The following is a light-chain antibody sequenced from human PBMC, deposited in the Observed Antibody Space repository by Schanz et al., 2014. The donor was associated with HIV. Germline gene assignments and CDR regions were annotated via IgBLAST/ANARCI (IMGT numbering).Light chain of an antibody. V-gene: IGLV2-18*02. CDR2: NVN. Sequence: QSALTQPPSASGSPGQSVTISCTGTSSDVGGYNYVSWYQQHPGTVPKPMIYNVNTQPSRVPDRFSGSKSGNTASMTISGLQAEDEADYYCSSYTSSSTLVFGGGTKLTVL. J-gene: IGLJ2*01. CDR3: SSYTSSSTLV. CDR1: SSDVGGYNY.